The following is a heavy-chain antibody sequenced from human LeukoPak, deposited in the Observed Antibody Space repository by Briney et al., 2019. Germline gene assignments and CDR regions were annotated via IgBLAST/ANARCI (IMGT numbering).Heavy chain of an antibody. CDR2: IYHSGST. D-gene: IGHD2-2*01. Sequence: SETLSLTCTVSGYSISSGYYWGWIRQPPGKGLEWIGSIYHSGSTYYNPSLKSRVTISVDTSKNQFSLKLSSVTAADTAVYYCASLDCSSTSCYPSSHWGQGTLVTVSS. V-gene: IGHV4-38-2*02. CDR3: ASLDCSSTSCYPSSH. CDR1: GYSISSGYY. J-gene: IGHJ4*02.